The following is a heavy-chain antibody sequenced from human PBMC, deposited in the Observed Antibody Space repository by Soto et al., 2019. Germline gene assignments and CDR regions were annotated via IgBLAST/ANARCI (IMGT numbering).Heavy chain of an antibody. CDR1: GFIFDDYA. CDR2: ISWQSGSI. Sequence: EVQLVESGGGFAHPGWSLRLSWAAAGFIFDDYAMHWVRQAPGKGLEWVSGISWQSGSIRYADSVKGRFTISRDNAKNSLYLQMNSLRVEDTALYYCAKDMFSSSSAATFDYWGQGILVTVSS. J-gene: IGHJ4*02. CDR3: AKDMFSSSSAATFDY. D-gene: IGHD6-6*01. V-gene: IGHV3-9*01.